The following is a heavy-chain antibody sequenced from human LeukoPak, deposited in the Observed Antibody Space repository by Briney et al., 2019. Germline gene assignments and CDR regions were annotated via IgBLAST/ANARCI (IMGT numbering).Heavy chain of an antibody. D-gene: IGHD4-17*01. CDR3: VENRTGDYPFDY. J-gene: IGHJ4*02. CDR1: GFTFSSHA. CDR2: ISSNGGST. V-gene: IGHV3-64D*06. Sequence: AGGSLRLSCSASGFTFSSHAMHWVRQAPGKGLEYVSAISSNGGSTYYADSVKGRFPISRDNSKNTLYLQMSSLRAEDTAVYYCVENRTGDYPFDYWGQGTLVTVSS.